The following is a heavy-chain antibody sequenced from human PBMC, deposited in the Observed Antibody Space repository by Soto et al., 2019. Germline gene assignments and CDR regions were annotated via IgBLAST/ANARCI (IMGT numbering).Heavy chain of an antibody. Sequence: SETLSLTCTVSGGSISSYYWSWIRQPAGKGLEWIGRIYTSGSTNYNPSLKSRVTMSVDTSKNQFSLKLSSVTAADTAVYYCARDRVVVVAATRDSWFDPWGQGTLVTVSS. CDR2: IYTSGST. V-gene: IGHV4-4*07. CDR3: ARDRVVVVAATRDSWFDP. D-gene: IGHD2-15*01. J-gene: IGHJ5*02. CDR1: GGSISSYY.